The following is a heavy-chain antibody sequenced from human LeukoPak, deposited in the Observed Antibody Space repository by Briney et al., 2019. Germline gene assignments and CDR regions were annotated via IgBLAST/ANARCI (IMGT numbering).Heavy chain of an antibody. J-gene: IGHJ4*02. CDR2: IRYDGNNK. V-gene: IGHV3-30*02. D-gene: IGHD6-19*01. CDR3: ARGHSGWYDY. CDR1: GFTFSSYG. Sequence: GGSLRLSCAASGFTFSSYGMHWVRQAPGKGLEWVAFIRYDGNNKYYVDSVKGRFTISRDNSKNTLYLQMNSLRAEDTAVYYCARGHSGWYDYWGQGTLVTVSS.